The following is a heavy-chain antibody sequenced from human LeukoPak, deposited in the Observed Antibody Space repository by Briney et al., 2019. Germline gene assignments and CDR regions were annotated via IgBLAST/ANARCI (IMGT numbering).Heavy chain of an antibody. D-gene: IGHD6-13*01. CDR2: INSDGSST. CDR1: GFTLSSYW. Sequence: PGGSLRLSCAASGFTLSSYWMHWVRQAPGKGLVWVTHINSDGSSTSYADSVKGRFTISRDNAKNTLYLQMNSLRDEDTAVYYCARDSPSYSSSWYFDYWGQGTLVTVSS. J-gene: IGHJ4*02. CDR3: ARDSPSYSSSWYFDY. V-gene: IGHV3-74*01.